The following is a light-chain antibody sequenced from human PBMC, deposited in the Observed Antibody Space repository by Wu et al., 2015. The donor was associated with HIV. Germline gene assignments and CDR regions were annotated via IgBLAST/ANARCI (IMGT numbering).Light chain of an antibody. CDR2: QAS. CDR3: QQYDSQST. V-gene: IGKV1-5*03. CDR1: QSISTW. Sequence: IQMTQSPSTLSASVGDRVTMTCRASQSISTWLAWYQQKPGKAPKLLISQASSLQGGVPLRFSGSGSGTEFTLTISSLQPDDFATYYCQQYDSQSTFGQGTK. J-gene: IGKJ1*01.